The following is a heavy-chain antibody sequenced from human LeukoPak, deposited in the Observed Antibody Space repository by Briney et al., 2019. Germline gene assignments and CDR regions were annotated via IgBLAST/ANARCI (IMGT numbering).Heavy chain of an antibody. Sequence: PSETLSLTCTVFGGSVSSGTYYWSWIRQPPGKGLEWIGYIYNRGSTKSNPSPKSRVTILVDTSKNQFSLKLSSVTAADTAVYYCARDPYGEGWFDPWGQGTLVTVSS. CDR1: GGSVSSGTYY. CDR3: ARDPYGEGWFDP. J-gene: IGHJ5*02. V-gene: IGHV4-61*01. CDR2: IYNRGST. D-gene: IGHD4-17*01.